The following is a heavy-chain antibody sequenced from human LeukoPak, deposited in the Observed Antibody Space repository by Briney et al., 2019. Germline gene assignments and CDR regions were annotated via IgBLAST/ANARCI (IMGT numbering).Heavy chain of an antibody. Sequence: GGSLRLSCAASGFTVSSNYMSWVRQAPGKGLEWVSYISDSGGTIYYADSVKGRFTISRDNAKKSLYLQMNSLRAEDTGVYYCARDVYRGYSWYAFDFWGQGTLVTVSS. CDR1: GFTVSSNY. CDR3: ARDVYRGYSWYAFDF. CDR2: ISDSGGTI. J-gene: IGHJ4*02. D-gene: IGHD6-13*01. V-gene: IGHV3-11*04.